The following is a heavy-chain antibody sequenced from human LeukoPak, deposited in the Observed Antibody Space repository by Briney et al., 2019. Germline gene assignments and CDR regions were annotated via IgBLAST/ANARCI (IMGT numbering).Heavy chain of an antibody. Sequence: GGSLRLSCAASGFTFSSYSMNWVRQAPGKGLEWVSYISSSSSTIYYAYSVKGRFTISRDNAKNSLYLQMNSLRAKDTAVYYCIPSGLYDYWGQGTLVTVSS. D-gene: IGHD5-12*01. V-gene: IGHV3-48*04. J-gene: IGHJ4*02. CDR3: IPSGLYDY. CDR2: ISSSSSTI. CDR1: GFTFSSYS.